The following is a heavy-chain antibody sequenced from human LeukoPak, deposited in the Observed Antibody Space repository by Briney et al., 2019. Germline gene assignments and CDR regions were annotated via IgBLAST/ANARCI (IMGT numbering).Heavy chain of an antibody. Sequence: PSETLSLTCSISGDSLSNYYWSWIRQSAGTGLEWIGRVYTSGSTNYNPSLKSRVSMSIDTSKNQLSLKLSSVTAADSALYYCARDLGYYKSGPYFDYWGQGTLVTVSS. D-gene: IGHD1-26*01. CDR1: GDSLSNYY. CDR2: VYTSGST. J-gene: IGHJ4*02. CDR3: ARDLGYYKSGPYFDY. V-gene: IGHV4-4*07.